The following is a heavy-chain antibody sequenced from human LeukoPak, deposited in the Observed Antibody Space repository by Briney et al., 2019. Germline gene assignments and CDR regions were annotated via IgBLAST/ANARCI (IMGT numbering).Heavy chain of an antibody. D-gene: IGHD3-10*01. J-gene: IGHJ4*02. V-gene: IGHV1-18*01. CDR1: GYTFTSYG. CDR2: ISAYNGNT. CDR3: ARPLEGSWRDSGGY. Sequence: ASVKVSCKASGYTFTSYGISWVRQAPGQGLEWMGWISAYNGNTNYAQKLQGRVTMTTDTSTSTAYMELRSLRSDDTAVYDCARPLEGSWRDSGGYWGQGTLVTVSS.